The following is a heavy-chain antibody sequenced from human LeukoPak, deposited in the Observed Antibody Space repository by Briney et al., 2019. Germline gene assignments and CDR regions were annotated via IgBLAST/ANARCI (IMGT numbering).Heavy chain of an antibody. CDR2: ISSNGGST. D-gene: IGHD1-26*01. CDR3: AKKEGVGGPFDY. CDR1: GFTFSSYA. Sequence: GGSLRLSCSASGFTFSSYAMDWVRQAPGKGLEYVSTISSNGGSTYYADSVKGRFTISRDNSKNTLYLQMSSLRAEDTVVYYCAKKEGVGGPFDYWGQGTLVTVSS. J-gene: IGHJ4*02. V-gene: IGHV3-64D*08.